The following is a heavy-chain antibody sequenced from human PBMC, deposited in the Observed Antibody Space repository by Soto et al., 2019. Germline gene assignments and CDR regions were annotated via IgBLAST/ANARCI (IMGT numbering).Heavy chain of an antibody. J-gene: IGHJ3*02. CDR1: GFTVSSNY. CDR2: IYSGGST. CDR3: ARTLIAAAGDAFDI. Sequence: EVQLVESGGGLIQPGGSLRLSCAASGFTVSSNYMSWVRQAPGKGLEWVSVIYSGGSTYYADSVKGRFTISRDNSKNSLYLQMNSLRAEDTAVYYCARTLIAAAGDAFDIWGQGTMVTVSS. D-gene: IGHD6-13*01. V-gene: IGHV3-53*01.